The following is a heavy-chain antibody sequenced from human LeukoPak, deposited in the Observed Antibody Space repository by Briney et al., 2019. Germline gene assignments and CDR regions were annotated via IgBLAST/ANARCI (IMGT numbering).Heavy chain of an antibody. V-gene: IGHV3-23*01. J-gene: IGHJ4*02. D-gene: IGHD2-2*01. CDR1: GFTFSSYG. CDR3: ARGGWYCSSASCPTDY. CDR2: ITGSGRT. Sequence: GGSLRLSCATSGFTFSSYGMNWVRQAPGKGLEWVSHITGSGRTYYADSVKGRFTISRDNSKNTLYLQMNSLRAEDTAVYYCARGGWYCSSASCPTDYWGQGALVTVSS.